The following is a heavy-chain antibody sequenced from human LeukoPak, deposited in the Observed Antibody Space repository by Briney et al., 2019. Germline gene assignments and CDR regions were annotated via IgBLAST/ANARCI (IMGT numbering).Heavy chain of an antibody. Sequence: GASVKVSCKASGYTFTSYYMHWVRQAPGQGLEWMGIINPSGGSTSYAQKFQGRVTMTGDTSTSTVYMELGSLRAEDTAVYYCAKDRGVGAPFDYWGQGTLVTVSS. V-gene: IGHV1-46*01. CDR1: GYTFTSYY. CDR2: INPSGGST. CDR3: AKDRGVGAPFDY. J-gene: IGHJ4*02. D-gene: IGHD1-26*01.